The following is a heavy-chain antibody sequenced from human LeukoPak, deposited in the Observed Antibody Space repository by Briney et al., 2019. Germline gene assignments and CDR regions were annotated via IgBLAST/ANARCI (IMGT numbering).Heavy chain of an antibody. CDR1: GGSFSGYY. Sequence: SETLSLTCAVYGGSFSGYYWSWIRQPPGKGLEWIGEINHSGSTNYNPSLKSRVTISVDTSKNQFSLKLSSLTAADKAVYYCGRGKRGKGLKTYYYDSSGYWPIDYWGQGTLVTVSS. CDR3: GRGKRGKGLKTYYYDSSGYWPIDY. D-gene: IGHD3-22*01. J-gene: IGHJ4*02. V-gene: IGHV4-34*01. CDR2: INHSGST.